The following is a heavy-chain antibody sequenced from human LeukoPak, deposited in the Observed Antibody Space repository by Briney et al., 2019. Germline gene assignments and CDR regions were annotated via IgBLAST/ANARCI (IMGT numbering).Heavy chain of an antibody. D-gene: IGHD5-12*01. V-gene: IGHV3-23*01. CDR2: MSGSGVDT. CDR1: GFTFSNYA. CDR3: GKGLNRGYSGIGDH. Sequence: GGSLRLSCAASGFTFSNYAMSWVRQAPGKGLEWVSSMSGSGVDTHYADSVRRRFTISRENSENKLYLQANSLRAEDTAVYYCGKGLNRGYSGIGDHWGQGTLVTVSS. J-gene: IGHJ4*02.